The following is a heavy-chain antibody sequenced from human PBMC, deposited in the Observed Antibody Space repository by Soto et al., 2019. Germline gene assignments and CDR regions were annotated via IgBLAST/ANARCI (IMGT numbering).Heavy chain of an antibody. D-gene: IGHD3-3*01. J-gene: IGHJ5*02. CDR1: GYTFNTYG. CDR2: ISAYDGKT. CDR3: ARDPHEFWTSSWLDP. Sequence: GASVKVSCKTSGYTFNTYGINWVRQAPGQGLELMGWISAYDGKTTYAEKFQGRVTLTTDTSTSTAYMELRSLRSDDTAIYYCARDPHEFWTSSWLDPWGQGTPVTVSS. V-gene: IGHV1-18*01.